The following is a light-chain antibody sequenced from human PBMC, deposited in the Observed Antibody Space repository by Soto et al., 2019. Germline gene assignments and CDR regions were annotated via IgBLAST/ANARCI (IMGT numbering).Light chain of an antibody. Sequence: QSARTQPASVSGSPGQAVTISCTGTSSDVGGYNYVSWYQQHPGKAPKVMIYEVTNRPSGVSNRFSASKSGNTASLTISGLQAEDEADYYCGSYSSASPSYVLGTGTKVTVL. CDR3: GSYSSASPSYV. V-gene: IGLV2-14*01. J-gene: IGLJ1*01. CDR2: EVT. CDR1: SSDVGGYNY.